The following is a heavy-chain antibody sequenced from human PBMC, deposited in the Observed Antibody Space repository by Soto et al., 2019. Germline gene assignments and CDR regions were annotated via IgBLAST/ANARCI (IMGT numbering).Heavy chain of an antibody. CDR3: ARSGARDSWLADF. Sequence: SETLSLTCTVSGGSIGSYHWSWIRQPAGKGLEWIGRLYAGGSTDYNPFLRSRVTMSVDTSKNQFSLKLTSVTAADTALYYCARSGARDSWLADFWSEGTLVTVSS. CDR2: LYAGGST. J-gene: IGHJ4*02. D-gene: IGHD6-19*01. V-gene: IGHV4-4*07. CDR1: GGSIGSYH.